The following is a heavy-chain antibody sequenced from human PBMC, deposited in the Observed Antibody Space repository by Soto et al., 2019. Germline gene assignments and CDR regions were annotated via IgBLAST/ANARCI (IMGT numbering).Heavy chain of an antibody. V-gene: IGHV1-46*01. J-gene: IGHJ5*02. Sequence: QVQLVQSGAEVKKPGASAKVSCKASGYTFTSYYIHWVRQAPGQGLEWMGVINPSGGSTTYAQKFQDRVTMTRDTSTSTVYMELSSLRSEDTAVYYCARENWFDPWGQGTLVTVSS. CDR3: ARENWFDP. CDR2: INPSGGST. CDR1: GYTFTSYY.